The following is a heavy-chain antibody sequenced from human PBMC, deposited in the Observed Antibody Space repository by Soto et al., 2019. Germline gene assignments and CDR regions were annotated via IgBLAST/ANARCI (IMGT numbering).Heavy chain of an antibody. CDR3: ARDPWDGTVTFYYYYYGMDV. J-gene: IGHJ6*02. V-gene: IGHV1-69*06. CDR2: IIPIFGTA. CDR1: GGTFSSYA. D-gene: IGHD4-4*01. Sequence: ASGQVSCKASGGTFSSYAISWVRQAPGQGLEWMGGIIPIFGTANYAQKFQGRVTITADKSTSTAYMELSSLRSEDTAVYYCARDPWDGTVTFYYYYYGMDVWGQGTTVTVSS.